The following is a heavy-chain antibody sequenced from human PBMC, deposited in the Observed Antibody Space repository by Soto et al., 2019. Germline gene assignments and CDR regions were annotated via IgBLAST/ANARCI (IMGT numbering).Heavy chain of an antibody. CDR1: GFTFSSYA. J-gene: IGHJ4*02. CDR3: AKDSAWYYDTS. V-gene: IGHV3-23*01. D-gene: IGHD3-9*01. CDR2: ISGSGGST. Sequence: GGSLRLSCAASGFTFSSYAMSWVRQAPGKGLEWVSAISGSGGSTYYADSVKGRFTISRDNSKNTPYLQMNSLRAEDTAVYYCAKDSAWYYDTSWGQGTLVTVSS.